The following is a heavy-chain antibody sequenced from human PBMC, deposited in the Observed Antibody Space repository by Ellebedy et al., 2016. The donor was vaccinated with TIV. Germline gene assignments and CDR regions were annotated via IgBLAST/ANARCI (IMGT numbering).Heavy chain of an antibody. CDR1: GGSISSYY. CDR3: ARDVSYDSSGYYAHYFDY. CDR2: IYYSGST. J-gene: IGHJ4*02. Sequence: GSLRLSXTVSGGSISSYYWSWIRQPPGKGLEWIGYIYYSGSTNYNPSLKSRVTISVDTSKNQFSLKLSSVTAADTAVYYCARDVSYDSSGYYAHYFDYWGQGTLVTVSS. D-gene: IGHD3-22*01. V-gene: IGHV4-59*01.